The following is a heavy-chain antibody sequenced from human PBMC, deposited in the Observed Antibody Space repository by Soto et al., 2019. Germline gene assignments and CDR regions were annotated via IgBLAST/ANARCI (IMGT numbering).Heavy chain of an antibody. CDR3: AREGGAPYYYYGMAV. CDR2: INACDGDT. CDR1: GYTITCCA. J-gene: IGHJ6*02. D-gene: IGHD3-10*01. V-gene: IGHV1-3*01. Sequence: ASVKVSCKASGYTITCCAMHWVRQAPGQRPEWMGWINACDGDTNYSQNFQGRLTITRDTSASTAYMEVRSLRSEDTAVYYCAREGGAPYYYYGMAVWGQGTPVTSP.